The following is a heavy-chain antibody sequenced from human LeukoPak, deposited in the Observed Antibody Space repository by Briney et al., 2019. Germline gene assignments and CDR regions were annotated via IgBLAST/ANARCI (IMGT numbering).Heavy chain of an antibody. V-gene: IGHV4-59*01. CDR1: GGSISSYN. D-gene: IGHD3-10*01. J-gene: IGHJ2*01. CDR2: IYYSGST. Sequence: SETLSLTCTVSGGSISSYNWCWIRQPPGKGLEWIGYIYYSGSTNYSPSLKSRVAISVDTSKNQFSLKLSSVTAADTAVYYCARGTFGWYFDLWGRGTLVTVSS. CDR3: ARGTFGWYFDL.